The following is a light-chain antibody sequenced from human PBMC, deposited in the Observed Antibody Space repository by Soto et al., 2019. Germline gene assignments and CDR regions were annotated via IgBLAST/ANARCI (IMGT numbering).Light chain of an antibody. V-gene: IGKV2-30*02. CDR3: MQGTHWPIT. CDR1: QSLVHSDGIAY. Sequence: VMTQTPLSLSVTPGQPASISCRSNQSLVHSDGIAYFSWFQQRPGRSPRRLIYKVSNRDAGVPARFSGSGSGTDFALKISRGEAEDVGVYYCMQGTHWPITFGQGTRLEIK. J-gene: IGKJ5*01. CDR2: KVS.